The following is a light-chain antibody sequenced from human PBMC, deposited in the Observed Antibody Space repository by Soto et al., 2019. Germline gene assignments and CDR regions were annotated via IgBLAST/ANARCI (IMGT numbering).Light chain of an antibody. CDR1: LSIAST. CDR2: DAS. Sequence: EIVMTQSPATLSVSPGERATLSCRASLSIASTLAWYQRKPGQAPSLLIYDASTRAAGVPARFSGSGSGTEFTLTVSSLQSEDSAVYYCQQYSNWPLTFGGGTKVEIK. V-gene: IGKV3-15*01. CDR3: QQYSNWPLT. J-gene: IGKJ4*01.